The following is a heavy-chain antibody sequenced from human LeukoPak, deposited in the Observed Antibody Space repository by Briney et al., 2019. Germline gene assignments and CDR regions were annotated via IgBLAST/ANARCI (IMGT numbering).Heavy chain of an antibody. CDR1: GGSIISGSYY. CDR2: IYTSGST. V-gene: IGHV4-61*02. CDR3: ARQAYRGSQKLI. J-gene: IGHJ4*02. D-gene: IGHD3-16*01. Sequence: SETLSLTCTVSGGSIISGSYYWSWIRQPAGKGLEWIGRIYTSGSTNYHPSLKNRLTISVDTSKNQLSLKLSSVTAADTAVYYCARQAYRGSQKLIWGQGTLVTVSS.